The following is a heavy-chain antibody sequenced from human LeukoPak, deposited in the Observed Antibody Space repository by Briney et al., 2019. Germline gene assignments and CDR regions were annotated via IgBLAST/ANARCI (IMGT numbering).Heavy chain of an antibody. D-gene: IGHD2-2*01. CDR1: GGTFSTYA. Sequence: ASVKVSCKASGGTFSTYAVSWVRQAPGQGLEWMGGIIPIFGKADYAQKFQDRVTITADESTSTAYMELSSLRSEDTAAYYCASGRTDIVVVPATLRNYYFDYWGQGTLVTVSS. J-gene: IGHJ4*02. CDR2: IIPIFGKA. V-gene: IGHV1-69*13. CDR3: ASGRTDIVVVPATLRNYYFDY.